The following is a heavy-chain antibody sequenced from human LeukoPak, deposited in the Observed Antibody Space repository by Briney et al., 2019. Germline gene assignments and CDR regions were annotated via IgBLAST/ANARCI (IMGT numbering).Heavy chain of an antibody. CDR3: ARGSSSWYLNWFDP. J-gene: IGHJ5*02. CDR1: GFTFSRHA. V-gene: IGHV3-30-3*01. CDR2: ISDDGSNK. D-gene: IGHD6-13*01. Sequence: GGSLRLSCAASGFTFSRHAMHWVRQAPGKGLEWVAVISDDGSNKYYADSVKGRFTISRDNAKNSLYLQMNSLRAEDTAVYYCARGSSSWYLNWFDPWGQGTLVTVSS.